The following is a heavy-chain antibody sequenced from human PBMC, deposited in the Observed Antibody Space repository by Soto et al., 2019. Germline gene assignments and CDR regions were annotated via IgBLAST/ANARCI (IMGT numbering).Heavy chain of an antibody. CDR2: VNPSGGGT. J-gene: IGHJ6*03. CDR3: ARDGLVATTYPQYYYYYMDV. CDR1: GYTFTTYY. Sequence: QLQLVQSGAEVKKPGASVRVSCKASGYTFTTYYMHWVRLAPGQGLEWMGIVNPSGGGTSYAQKFQGRVTMTRDTSTSTVYMERSSLRSEDTAVYYCARDGLVATTYPQYYYYYMDVWGKGTTVTVSS. D-gene: IGHD5-12*01. V-gene: IGHV1-46*03.